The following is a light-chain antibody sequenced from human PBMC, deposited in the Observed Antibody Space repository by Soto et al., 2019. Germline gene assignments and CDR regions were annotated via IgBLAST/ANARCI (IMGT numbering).Light chain of an antibody. CDR3: QLYGPSLTWT. CDR2: GAS. J-gene: IGKJ1*01. Sequence: ETVLTQSPGTLSLSPGERATLSCRASQSVTSNYLAWYQQKPGQAPRLLIFGASGRATGIPDRFSGSGSGIDFTLTISRLEPEDFAVYYCQLYGPSLTWTFGQGTKVDIK. CDR1: QSVTSNY. V-gene: IGKV3-20*01.